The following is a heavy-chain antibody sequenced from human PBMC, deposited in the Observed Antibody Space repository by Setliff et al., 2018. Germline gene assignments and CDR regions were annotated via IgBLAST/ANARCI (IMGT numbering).Heavy chain of an antibody. D-gene: IGHD1-26*01. V-gene: IGHV5-51*01. CDR3: ARVGPLTDDAFDI. CDR1: GYTVTNYW. CDR2: IYPADSDT. J-gene: IGHJ3*02. Sequence: PGESLKISCKGSGYTVTNYWIAWVRQMPGKGLEYMGIIYPADSDTTYSLSFQGQVTISADKSINTAYLQWSSLKASDTAIYYCARVGPLTDDAFDIWGQGTMVTVSS.